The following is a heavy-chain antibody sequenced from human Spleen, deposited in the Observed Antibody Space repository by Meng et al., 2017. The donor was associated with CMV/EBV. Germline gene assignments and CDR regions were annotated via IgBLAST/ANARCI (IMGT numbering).Heavy chain of an antibody. CDR2: ISAYNGNT. J-gene: IGHJ4*02. CDR1: GYTFTGYY. V-gene: IGHV1-18*04. Sequence: ASVKVSCKASGYTFTGYYMHWVRQAPGQGLEWMGWISAYNGNTNYAQKLQGRVTMTTDTSTSTAYMELRSLRSDDTAVYYCARVGIVLMVYEIDYWGQGTLVTVSS. D-gene: IGHD2-8*01. CDR3: ARVGIVLMVYEIDY.